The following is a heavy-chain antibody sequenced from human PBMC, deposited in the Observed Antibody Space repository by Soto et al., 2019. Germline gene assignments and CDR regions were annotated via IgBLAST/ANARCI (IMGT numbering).Heavy chain of an antibody. CDR1: GGSINSGDYY. D-gene: IGHD5-12*01. J-gene: IGHJ5*02. Sequence: PSETLSLTCTVSGGSINSGDYYWTWVRQPPGKGLEWIGYIYYDGNSQHNPSLKSRVTMSIDTSKNQLSLNLSSVTAADTAVYYCARDRRWLPRGPNNWLDLWGQGTQVTVS. CDR3: ARDRRWLPRGPNNWLDL. CDR2: IYYDGNS. V-gene: IGHV4-30-4*01.